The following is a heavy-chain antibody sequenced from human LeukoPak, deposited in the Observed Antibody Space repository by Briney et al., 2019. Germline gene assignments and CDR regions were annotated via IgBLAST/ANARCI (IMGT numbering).Heavy chain of an antibody. V-gene: IGHV4-30-2*01. J-gene: IGHJ4*02. CDR1: GGFISSGGYS. D-gene: IGHD2-15*01. Sequence: PSETLSLTCAVSGGFISSGGYSWSWIRQPPGKGLEWIGYIYHSGSTYYNPSLKSRVTISVDRSKNQFSLKLSSVTAADTAVYYCARGRGYCSGGSCYDHIFDYWGQGTLVTVSS. CDR3: ARGRGYCSGGSCYDHIFDY. CDR2: IYHSGST.